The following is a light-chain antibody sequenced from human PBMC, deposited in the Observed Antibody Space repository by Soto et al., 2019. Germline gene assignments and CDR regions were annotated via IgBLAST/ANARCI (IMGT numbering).Light chain of an antibody. V-gene: IGKV4-1*01. CDR2: WAS. CDR3: QQYYSTPRT. J-gene: IGKJ1*01. Sequence: DIVMTQSPDSLAVSLGERATINCKSSQSVLYSSNNKNYLAWYQQKPGQPPKLLIYWASTRESGVPDRFGGSGSGTDFTLTISSLQAEDVAIYYFQQYYSTPRTFGQGTKVEIK. CDR1: QSVLYSSNNKNY.